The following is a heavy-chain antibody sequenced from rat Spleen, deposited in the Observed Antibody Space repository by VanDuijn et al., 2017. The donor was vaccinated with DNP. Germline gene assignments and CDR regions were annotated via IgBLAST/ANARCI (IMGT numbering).Heavy chain of an antibody. J-gene: IGHJ2*01. CDR2: ISASGGST. D-gene: IGHD1-11*01. V-gene: IGHV5-20*01. CDR3: TTDFERGY. CDR1: GFTFTDYY. Sequence: EVQLVESGGALLQPGRSLKLSCAASGFTFTDYYMAWVRQTPTKGLEWVASISASGGSTSYRDSVKGRFTISRDNAKSILYLQMDSLRSEDTATFYCTTDFERGYWGQGVMVTVSS.